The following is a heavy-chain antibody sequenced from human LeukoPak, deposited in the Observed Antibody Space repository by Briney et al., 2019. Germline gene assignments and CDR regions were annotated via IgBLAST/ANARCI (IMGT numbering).Heavy chain of an antibody. CDR1: GYTFTGYY. CDR3: ARDGAGTGDY. V-gene: IGHV1-2*02. CDR2: INPNSGGT. Sequence: ASVKVSCKASGYTFTGYYMHWVRQAPGQGLEWMGWINPNSGGTSYAQKFQGRVTMTRDTSISTAYMELRSLRSDDTAVYYCARDGAGTGDYWGQGTLVTVSS. J-gene: IGHJ4*02. D-gene: IGHD6-19*01.